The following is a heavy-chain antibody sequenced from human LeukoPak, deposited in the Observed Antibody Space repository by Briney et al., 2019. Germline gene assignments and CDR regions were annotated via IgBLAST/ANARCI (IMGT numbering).Heavy chain of an antibody. CDR3: ARDYWPSLWFGEFRGGGLVDY. D-gene: IGHD3-10*01. V-gene: IGHV3-7*01. CDR2: IKQNGSEK. CDR1: GFTFSSYW. J-gene: IGHJ4*02. Sequence: GGSLRLSCAASGFTFSSYWMSWVRQAPGKGLEWVANIKQNGSEKYYVASVKGRFTISRDNAKNSLYLQMNSLRAEDTAVYYCARDYWPSLWFGEFRGGGLVDYWGQGTLVTVSS.